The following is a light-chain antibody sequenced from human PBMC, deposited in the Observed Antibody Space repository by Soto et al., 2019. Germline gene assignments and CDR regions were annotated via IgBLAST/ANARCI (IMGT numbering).Light chain of an antibody. CDR1: QTVSSSA. V-gene: IGKV3-20*01. J-gene: IGKJ2*01. CDR3: QQYGSSPPMYT. CDR2: GAS. Sequence: ESVLTQSPGTLSLSPGERATLSCRASQTVSSSALAWYQQKPGQAPRLLIYGASNRATGISDRFSGSGSGTDFTLTIRRLEPEDFAVYYCQQYGSSPPMYTFGQGTKLEIK.